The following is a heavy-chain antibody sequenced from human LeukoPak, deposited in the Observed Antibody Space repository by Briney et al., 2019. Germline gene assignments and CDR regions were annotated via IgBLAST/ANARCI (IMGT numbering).Heavy chain of an antibody. D-gene: IGHD1-26*01. CDR3: ARDRASGSYGY. V-gene: IGHV1-18*01. CDR2: ISAYNGNT. J-gene: IGHJ4*02. CDR1: GYTLTSHG. Sequence: GASVKVSCKASGYTLTSHGISWVRQAPGQGLEWMGWISAYNGNTNYAQKLQGRVTMTTDTSTSTAYMELRSLRFDDTAVYYCARDRASGSYGYWGQGTLVTVSS.